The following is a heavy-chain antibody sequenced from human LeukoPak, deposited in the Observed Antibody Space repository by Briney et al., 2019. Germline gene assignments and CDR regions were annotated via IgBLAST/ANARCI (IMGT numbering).Heavy chain of an antibody. CDR1: GGTFSSYA. Sequence: SVKVSCKASGGTFSSYAISWVRQAPGQGLEWMGGIIPIFGTANYAQKSQGRVTITTDESTSTAYMELSSLRSEDTAVYYCARGLAARPKTYYYYYYMDVWGKGTTVTVSS. CDR2: IIPIFGTA. J-gene: IGHJ6*03. V-gene: IGHV1-69*05. CDR3: ARGLAARPKTYYYYYYMDV. D-gene: IGHD6-6*01.